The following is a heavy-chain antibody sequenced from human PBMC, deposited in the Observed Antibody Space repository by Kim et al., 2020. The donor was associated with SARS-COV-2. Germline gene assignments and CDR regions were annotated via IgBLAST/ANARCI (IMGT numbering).Heavy chain of an antibody. D-gene: IGHD4-4*01. J-gene: IGHJ3*02. CDR2: WYN. CDR3: ARGSNSAFDI. V-gene: IGHV6-1*01. Sequence: WYNAYAVSAKGRITINPDTTQNPFSLQLNSMTPEDTAVYYCARGSNSAFDIWGQGTVVTVSS.